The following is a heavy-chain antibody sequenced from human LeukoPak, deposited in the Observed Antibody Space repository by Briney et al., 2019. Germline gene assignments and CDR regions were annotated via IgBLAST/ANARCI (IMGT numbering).Heavy chain of an antibody. CDR3: ATGLQYGLWGVPYFYYMHA. Sequence: GASVKVSGKASGYTFTGYYMHWVRQAPGQGLEWMGWINPNSGGTNYAQKFQGRVTMTRDTSISTAYMELSRLRSDDTAVYYCATGLQYGLWGVPYFYYMHAWGKGTTVVVSS. CDR1: GYTFTGYY. J-gene: IGHJ6*03. V-gene: IGHV1-2*02. D-gene: IGHD3-10*01. CDR2: INPNSGGT.